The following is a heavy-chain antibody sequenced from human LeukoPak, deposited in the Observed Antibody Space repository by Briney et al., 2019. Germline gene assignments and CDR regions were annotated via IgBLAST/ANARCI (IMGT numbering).Heavy chain of an antibody. D-gene: IGHD2-15*01. V-gene: IGHV3-48*04. Sequence: PGGSLRLSCAASGFTFSSYSMNWVRQAPGKGLEWVSYISSSSSTIYYADSVKGRFTISRDNAKNSLYLQMNSLRAEDTAVYYCARDRGSGGRFQHFNYYGMDVWGQGTTVTVSS. CDR3: ARDRGSGGRFQHFNYYGMDV. CDR1: GFTFSSYS. J-gene: IGHJ6*02. CDR2: ISSSSSTI.